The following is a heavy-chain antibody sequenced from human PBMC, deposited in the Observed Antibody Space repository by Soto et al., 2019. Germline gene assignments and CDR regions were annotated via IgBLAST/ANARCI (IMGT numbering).Heavy chain of an antibody. CDR2: IYYSGST. V-gene: IGHV4-31*02. D-gene: IGHD6-19*01. Sequence: SETLSLTCTVSGGSISSGGYYWSWIRQHPGKGLEWIGYIYYSGSTYYNPSLKSRVTISVDTSKNQFSLKLSSVTAADTAVYYCARVEDVPGTLAYWGQGTLVTVSS. J-gene: IGHJ4*02. CDR3: ARVEDVPGTLAY. CDR1: GGSISSGGYY.